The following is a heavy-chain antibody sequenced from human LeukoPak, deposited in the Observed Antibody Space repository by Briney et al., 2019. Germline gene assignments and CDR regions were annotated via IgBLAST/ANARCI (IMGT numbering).Heavy chain of an antibody. CDR3: ARDHRPKAYCGGDCSLWYYFDY. CDR1: GYTFTSYY. D-gene: IGHD2-21*02. CDR2: ISAYNGNT. V-gene: IGHV1-18*04. Sequence: GASVKVSCKASGYTFTSYYMHWVRQAPGQGLEWMGWISAYNGNTNYAQKLQGRVTMTTDTSTSTAYMELRSLRSDDTAVYYCARDHRPKAYCGGDCSLWYYFDYWGQGTLVTVSS. J-gene: IGHJ4*02.